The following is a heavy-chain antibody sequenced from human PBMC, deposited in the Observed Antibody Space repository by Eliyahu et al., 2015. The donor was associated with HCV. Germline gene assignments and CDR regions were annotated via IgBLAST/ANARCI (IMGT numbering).Heavy chain of an antibody. D-gene: IGHD5-18*01. Sequence: CATSGFIFSDYNMNWVRQAPGKGLEWLSYIDSVSNTMHYADSVRGRFTISRDNAKNSLFLQMNSLRAEDTAVYYCTRGGRGASLQLLFDSWGQGTLVTVSS. CDR3: TRGGRGASLQLLFDS. J-gene: IGHJ4*02. CDR2: IDSVSNTM. CDR1: GFIFSDYN. V-gene: IGHV3-48*01.